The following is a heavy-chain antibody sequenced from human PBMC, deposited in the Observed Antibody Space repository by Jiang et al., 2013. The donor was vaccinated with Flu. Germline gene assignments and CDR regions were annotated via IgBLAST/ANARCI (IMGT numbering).Heavy chain of an antibody. CDR3: ARQAKLKISTQSPESHPFDY. CDR1: GYKFSSYW. CDR2: IDPIDSYT. Sequence: QLVESGAELKRPEESLRISCRGSGYKFSSYWINWVRQVPGKGLEWMGRIDPIDSYTTYSPSFQGHVTMSVDKSSDTAYLQWSSLKASDTAMIYCARQAKLKISTQSPESHPFDYWGQGALVVVSP. J-gene: IGHJ4*02. V-gene: IGHV5-10-1*03. D-gene: IGHD3-10*01.